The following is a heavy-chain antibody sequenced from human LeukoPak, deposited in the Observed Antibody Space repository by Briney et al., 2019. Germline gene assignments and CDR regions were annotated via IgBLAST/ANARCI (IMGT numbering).Heavy chain of an antibody. CDR3: ATSRYQLPSDY. CDR2: IYYSGST. J-gene: IGHJ4*02. V-gene: IGHV4-31*11. CDR1: GGSFSGYY. D-gene: IGHD2-2*01. Sequence: SETLSLTCAVYGGSFSGYYWSWIRQHPGKGLEWIGYIYYSGSTYYNPSLKSRVTISVDTSKNQFSLKLSSVTAADTAVYYCATSRYQLPSDYWGQGTLVTVSS.